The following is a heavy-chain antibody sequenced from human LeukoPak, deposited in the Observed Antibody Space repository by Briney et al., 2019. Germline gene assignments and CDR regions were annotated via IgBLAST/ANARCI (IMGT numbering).Heavy chain of an antibody. CDR2: INPNSGGT. CDR1: GYTFTGYY. D-gene: IGHD2-2*01. J-gene: IGHJ4*02. CDR3: AREGRVPAAHNHREPFDY. Sequence: ASVKVSCKASGYTFTGYYMHWVRQAPGQGLEWMGWINPNSGGTNYAQKFQGRVTMTRDTSISTAYMELSRLRSDDTAVYYCAREGRVPAAHNHREPFDYWGQGTLVTVSS. V-gene: IGHV1-2*02.